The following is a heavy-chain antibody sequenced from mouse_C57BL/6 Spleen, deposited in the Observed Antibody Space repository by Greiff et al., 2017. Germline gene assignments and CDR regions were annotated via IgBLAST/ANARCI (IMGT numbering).Heavy chain of an antibody. CDR1: GYSITSGYY. CDR3: ARDSDGPFAY. Sequence: EVQLQQSGPGLVKPSPSLSLTCSVTGYSITSGYYWNWIRQFPGNKLEWMGYISYDGSNNYNPSLKNRISITRDTSKNQFFLKLNSVTTEDTATYYCARDSDGPFAYWGQGTLVTVSA. V-gene: IGHV3-6*01. J-gene: IGHJ3*01. CDR2: ISYDGSN. D-gene: IGHD2-3*01.